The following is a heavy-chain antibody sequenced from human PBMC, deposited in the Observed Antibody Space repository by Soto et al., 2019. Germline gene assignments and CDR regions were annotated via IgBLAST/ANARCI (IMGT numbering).Heavy chain of an antibody. CDR2: ISAYNGLT. D-gene: IGHD2-15*01. V-gene: IGHV1-18*01. Sequence: QVQLVQSGTEVKKPGASVKVSCKASGYSFNNYGVSWVRQAPGQGLEWMGGISAYNGLTNYAQKFQGRVTMSTDTSTSTDYMELRSLRSDDTAVYYCARLGYCSGGRCYLGAFDIWGQGTAVTVSS. J-gene: IGHJ3*02. CDR3: ARLGYCSGGRCYLGAFDI. CDR1: GYSFNNYG.